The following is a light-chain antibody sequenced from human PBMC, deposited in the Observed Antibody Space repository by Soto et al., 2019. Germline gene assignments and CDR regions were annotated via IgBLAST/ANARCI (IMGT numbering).Light chain of an antibody. CDR2: EVR. V-gene: IGLV2-14*01. Sequence: QSALTQPASVSGSPGQSTTISCSGTISDVGGNNYVSWCQHHPGKAPKVIIYEVRKWPSGVSNRFSGSKSGNTASLTISGLQAEDEADYYCSSYTSSGTWVFGGGTKVTVL. J-gene: IGLJ3*02. CDR3: SSYTSSGTWV. CDR1: ISDVGGNNY.